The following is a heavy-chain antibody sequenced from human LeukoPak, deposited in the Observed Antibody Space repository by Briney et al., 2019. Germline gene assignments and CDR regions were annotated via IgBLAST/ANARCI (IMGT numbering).Heavy chain of an antibody. Sequence: SETLSLTCTVSGGSISSSSYYWGWIRQPPGKGLEWIGSIYYSGSTYYNPSLKSRVTISLDTSKNQFSLKLSSVPAADTAVYYCARVRRVGATPFDYWGQGTLVTVSS. J-gene: IGHJ4*02. CDR2: IYYSGST. D-gene: IGHD1-26*01. CDR3: ARVRRVGATPFDY. V-gene: IGHV4-39*07. CDR1: GGSISSSSYY.